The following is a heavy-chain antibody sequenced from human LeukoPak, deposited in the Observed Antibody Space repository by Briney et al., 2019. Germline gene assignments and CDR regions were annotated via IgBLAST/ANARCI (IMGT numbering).Heavy chain of an antibody. V-gene: IGHV3-23*01. D-gene: IGHD2-2*01. Sequence: PGGSLRLSCAASGFTFTTYGMSWVRQAPWKGLEWVSAISGGGDSTYYADSVKGRFTISRDNSKNTLYLQMNSLRAEDTAVYYCAKGVGGSRNNWFDPWGQGTLVTVSS. CDR3: AKGVGGSRNNWFDP. J-gene: IGHJ5*02. CDR2: ISGGGDST. CDR1: GFTFTTYG.